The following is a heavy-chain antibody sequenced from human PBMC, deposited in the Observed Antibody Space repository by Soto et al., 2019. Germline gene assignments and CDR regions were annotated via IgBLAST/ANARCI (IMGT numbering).Heavy chain of an antibody. J-gene: IGHJ5*02. CDR1: GGSISSYY. Sequence: PSETLSLTCTVSGGSISSYYWSWIRQPPGKGLEWIGNIHYSGSTNYNPSLKSRVTISVDTSKNQFSLKLSSVTAAGTAVYYCARDSGYYYDSSGSYWFDPWGQGTLVTVS. V-gene: IGHV4-59*01. CDR2: IHYSGST. D-gene: IGHD3-22*01. CDR3: ARDSGYYYDSSGSYWFDP.